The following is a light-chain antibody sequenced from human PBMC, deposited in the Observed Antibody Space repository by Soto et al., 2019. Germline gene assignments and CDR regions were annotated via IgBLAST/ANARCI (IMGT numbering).Light chain of an antibody. CDR1: QIVGGDT. V-gene: IGKV3-20*01. CDR3: QQYHWAPDT. J-gene: IGKJ5*01. Sequence: EIVGTNSPCTLSLSPGERATLSCRASQIVGGDTLAWFQQRPGQAPRLVIYGASNRAAGIPDRFSGSGSGTDFTLTVSRLEPEDFAMYYCQQYHWAPDTFGQGTRLEIK. CDR2: GAS.